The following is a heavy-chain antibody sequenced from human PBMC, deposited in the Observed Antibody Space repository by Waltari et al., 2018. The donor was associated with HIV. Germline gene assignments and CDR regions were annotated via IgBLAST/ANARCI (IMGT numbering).Heavy chain of an antibody. V-gene: IGHV4-34*01. J-gene: IGHJ2*01. CDR2: INHSGST. D-gene: IGHD6-19*01. CDR1: GGSFSGHY. CDR3: ASRRDRYSSGRARYFDL. Sequence: QVQLQQWGSGLLKPSVTLSLTCAVYGGSFSGHYWSWIRQPPEKGLEWIGEINHSGSTNYNPSLKSRVTISVDTSKNQFSLKLSSVTAADTAVYYCASRRDRYSSGRARYFDLWGRGTLVTVSS.